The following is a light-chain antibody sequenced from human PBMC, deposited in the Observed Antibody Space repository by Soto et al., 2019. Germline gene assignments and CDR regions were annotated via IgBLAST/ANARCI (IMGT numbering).Light chain of an antibody. CDR2: DVN. V-gene: IGLV2-14*01. J-gene: IGLJ1*01. CDR3: SSDTSRSTRV. Sequence: QSALTQPASVSGSPGQSITISCTGTSTDVGGYNYVSWYQQNPGKAPKLMIYDVNNRPSGVSYRFSGSKSGNTASLTISGLQAEDEADYYCSSDTSRSTRVFGTGTKLTVL. CDR1: STDVGGYNY.